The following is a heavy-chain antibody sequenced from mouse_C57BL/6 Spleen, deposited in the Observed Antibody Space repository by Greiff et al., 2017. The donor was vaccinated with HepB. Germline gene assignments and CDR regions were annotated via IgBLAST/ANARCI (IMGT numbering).Heavy chain of an antibody. J-gene: IGHJ3*01. Sequence: QVQLQQPGAELVMPGASVKLSCKASGYTFTSYWMHWVKQRPGQGLEWIGEIDPSDSYTNYNQKFKGKSTLTVDKSYSTPYMQLSSLTSEDTAIYYCAPYGNWFAYWGQGTLVTGSA. V-gene: IGHV1-69*01. CDR3: APYGNWFAY. CDR2: IDPSDSYT. D-gene: IGHD2-1*01. CDR1: GYTFTSYW.